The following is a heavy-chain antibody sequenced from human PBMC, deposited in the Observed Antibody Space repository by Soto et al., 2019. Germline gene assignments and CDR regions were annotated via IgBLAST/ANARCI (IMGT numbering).Heavy chain of an antibody. CDR1: GFTFSSYW. V-gene: IGHV3-7*03. Sequence: VQLVESGGGLVQPGGSLRLSCAASGFTFSSYWMSWVRQAPGKGLEWVANIKQDGSEKYYVDSVKGRFTISRDNAKNSLYLQMNTLRAEDTAVYYCARDRWKGLVDVWGQGTTVTVSS. D-gene: IGHD1-1*01. CDR3: ARDRWKGLVDV. CDR2: IKQDGSEK. J-gene: IGHJ6*02.